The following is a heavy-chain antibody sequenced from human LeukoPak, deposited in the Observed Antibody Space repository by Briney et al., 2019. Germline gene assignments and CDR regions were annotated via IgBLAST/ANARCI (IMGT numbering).Heavy chain of an antibody. CDR2: IRSKAYGGTT. V-gene: IGHV3-49*04. J-gene: IGHJ4*02. CDR1: GFTFSNAW. Sequence: GGSLRLSCAASGFTFSNAWMNWVRQAPGKGLEWVGFIRSKAYGGTTEYAASVKGRFTISRDDSKSIAYLHMNSLKTEDTAVYYCTGPYCSGGSCQDYWGQGTLVTVSS. CDR3: TGPYCSGGSCQDY. D-gene: IGHD2-15*01.